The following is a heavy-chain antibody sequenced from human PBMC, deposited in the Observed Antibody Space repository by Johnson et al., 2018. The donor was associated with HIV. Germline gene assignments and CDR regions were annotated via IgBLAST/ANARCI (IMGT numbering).Heavy chain of an antibody. J-gene: IGHJ3*02. CDR2: IGTAGDT. CDR3: TRGHYYDTPYAFDI. CDR1: GFTFSSYD. V-gene: IGHV3-13*01. D-gene: IGHD3-22*01. Sequence: EVQLVESGGGLVQPGGSLRLSCAASGFTFSSYDMHWVRQATGKGLEWVSAIGTAGDTYYPGSVKGRFTISRENAKNSLYLQMNSLRAGDMAVYYCTRGHYYDTPYAFDIWGQGTMVTVSS.